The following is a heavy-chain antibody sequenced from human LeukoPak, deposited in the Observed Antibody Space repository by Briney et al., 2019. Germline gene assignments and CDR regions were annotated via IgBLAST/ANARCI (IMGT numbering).Heavy chain of an antibody. Sequence: NPSETLSLTCTDSGGSISSYYWSWIRKPPGKGLEWIGYIYNSGSTSYNHSLKSRVPISVDPSKNQFSLKLSSVTAADTAVYYCARRAAAGTRGYYYGMDVWGQGTTVTVSS. CDR3: ARRAAAGTRGYYYGMDV. V-gene: IGHV4-59*01. D-gene: IGHD6-13*01. CDR2: IYNSGST. J-gene: IGHJ6*02. CDR1: GGSISSYY.